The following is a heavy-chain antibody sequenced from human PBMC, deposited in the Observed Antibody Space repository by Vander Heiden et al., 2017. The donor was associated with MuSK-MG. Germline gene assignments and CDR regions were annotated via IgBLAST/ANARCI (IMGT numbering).Heavy chain of an antibody. V-gene: IGHV3-30*02. Sequence: QVQLVESGGGVVQPGGSLRLSCAASGFTFSSYGMHWVRQAPGKGLEWVAFIRYDGSNKYYADSVKGRFTISRDNSKNTLYLKMNSLRAEETAVYYCAKDRAERATIGDAFDIWGQGTMVTVSS. CDR3: AKDRAERATIGDAFDI. CDR2: IRYDGSNK. CDR1: GFTFSSYG. D-gene: IGHD5-12*01. J-gene: IGHJ3*02.